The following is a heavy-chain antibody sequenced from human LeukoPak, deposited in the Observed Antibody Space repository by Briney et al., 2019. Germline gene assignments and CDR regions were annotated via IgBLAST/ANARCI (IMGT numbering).Heavy chain of an antibody. J-gene: IGHJ4*02. Sequence: SVKVSCKASGGTVSSYAISWVRQAPGQGHEWMGRIIPILGIANYAQKFQGRVTITADKSTSTDYMELSSLRSEDTAVYYCARELVGAADYWRQGTLVTVPS. CDR3: ARELVGAADY. V-gene: IGHV1-69*04. CDR2: IIPILGIA. CDR1: GGTVSSYA. D-gene: IGHD1-26*01.